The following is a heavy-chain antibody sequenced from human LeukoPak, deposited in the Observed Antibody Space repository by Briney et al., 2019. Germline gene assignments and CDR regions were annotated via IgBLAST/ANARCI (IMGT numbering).Heavy chain of an antibody. CDR2: ISSSGSTI. J-gene: IGHJ4*02. D-gene: IGHD2-15*01. CDR1: GFTFSNYN. V-gene: IGHV3-48*04. Sequence: PSGGSLRLSCAASGFTFSNYNMNWVRQAPGKGLEWVSYISSSGSTIYYADSVKGRFTISRDNAKNSLYLQMNSLRAEDTAVYYCARSVVAATETFDYWGQGTLVTVSS. CDR3: ARSVVAATETFDY.